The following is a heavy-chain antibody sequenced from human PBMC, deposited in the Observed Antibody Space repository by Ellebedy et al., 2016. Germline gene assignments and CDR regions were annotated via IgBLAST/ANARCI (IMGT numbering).Heavy chain of an antibody. CDR1: GFTVSSNY. Sequence: GGSLRLXXAASGFTVSSNYLSWVRQAPGKGLEWVSVIYRGGTTYYADSVKGRFTISRDNSRNTVYLQMNSLRAEDTAVYYCARASGWYAESPFDYWGQGTLVTVSS. J-gene: IGHJ4*02. CDR2: IYRGGTT. V-gene: IGHV3-53*01. CDR3: ARASGWYAESPFDY. D-gene: IGHD6-19*01.